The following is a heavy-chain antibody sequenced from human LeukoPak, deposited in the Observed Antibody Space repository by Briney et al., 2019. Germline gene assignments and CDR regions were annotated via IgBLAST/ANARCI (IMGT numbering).Heavy chain of an antibody. V-gene: IGHV3-33*06. Sequence: QSGGSLRLPCAASGFTFSSYGMHWVRQAPGKGLEWVAVIWYDGSNKYYADSVKGRFTISRDNSKNTLYLQMNSLRDEDTAVYYCAKASPSPGYYFDYWGQGTLVTVSS. CDR1: GFTFSSYG. J-gene: IGHJ4*02. CDR2: IWYDGSNK. D-gene: IGHD1-14*01. CDR3: AKASPSPGYYFDY.